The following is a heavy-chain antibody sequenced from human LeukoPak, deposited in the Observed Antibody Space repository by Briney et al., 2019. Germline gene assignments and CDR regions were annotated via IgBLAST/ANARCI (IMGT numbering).Heavy chain of an antibody. CDR1: GGSISSYY. J-gene: IGHJ4*02. CDR3: ARVAGYYFDY. V-gene: IGHV4-59*01. Sequence: SETLSLTCTVAGGSISSYYWSWVRQPPGKGLEWIGYIYYSGSTNYNPSLKSRVTISVDTSKNQFSLKLSSVTAADTAVYYCARVAGYYFDYWGQGTLVTVSS. CDR2: IYYSGST.